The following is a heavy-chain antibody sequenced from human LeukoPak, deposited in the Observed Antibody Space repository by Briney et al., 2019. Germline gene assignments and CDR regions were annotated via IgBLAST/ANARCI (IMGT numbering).Heavy chain of an antibody. CDR3: ARGRGAFHGYENFDF. D-gene: IGHD5-12*01. J-gene: IGHJ4*02. Sequence: GESLKISCKTSGYKFSNFWIGWVRQTPGKGLEWMGVLYPDDSDTRYSPSFQGQGTISADKSIRTAYLQWRSLKASDTGPYYCARGRGAFHGYENFDFWGQGTPVTVSS. CDR2: LYPDDSDT. CDR1: GYKFSNFW. V-gene: IGHV5-51*01.